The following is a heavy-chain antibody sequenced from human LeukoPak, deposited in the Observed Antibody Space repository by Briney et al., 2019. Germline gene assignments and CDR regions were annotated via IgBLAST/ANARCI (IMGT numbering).Heavy chain of an antibody. D-gene: IGHD1-26*01. CDR1: GYTFTSYG. CDR2: ISAYNGNT. J-gene: IGHJ3*02. CDR3: ARTHSGNDAFDI. Sequence: ASVKVSCKASGYTFTSYGISWVRQAPGQGLEWMGWISAYNGNTNYAQKLQGRVTMTTDTSTSTAYMELRSLRFDDTAVYYCARTHSGNDAFDIWGQGTMVTVSS. V-gene: IGHV1-18*01.